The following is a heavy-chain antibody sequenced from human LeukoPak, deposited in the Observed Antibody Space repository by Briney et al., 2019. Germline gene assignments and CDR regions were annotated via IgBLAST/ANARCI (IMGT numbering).Heavy chain of an antibody. V-gene: IGHV3-48*02. D-gene: IGHD4-17*01. Sequence: GGSLRLSCAASGFTFDDYGMSWVRQAPGKGLEWVSYISSSSSTIYYADSVKGRFTISRDNAKNSLYLQMNSLRDEDTAVYYCAYGPRRGDYGYYFDYWGQGTLVTVSS. CDR1: GFTFDDYG. CDR3: AYGPRRGDYGYYFDY. J-gene: IGHJ4*02. CDR2: ISSSSSTI.